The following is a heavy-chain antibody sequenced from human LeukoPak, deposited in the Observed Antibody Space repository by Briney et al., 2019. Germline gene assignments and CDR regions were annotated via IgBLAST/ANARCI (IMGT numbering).Heavy chain of an antibody. CDR2: IYHSGST. CDR3: ASLAEWLDGRDFDY. V-gene: IGHV4-30-2*01. J-gene: IGHJ4*02. Sequence: KSSETLSLTCTVSGGSISSGGYYWSWIRQPPGKGLECIGYIYHSGSTYYNPSLKSRVTISVDRSKNQFSLKLSSVTAADTAVYYCASLAEWLDGRDFDYWGQGTLVTVSS. CDR1: GGSISSGGYY. D-gene: IGHD3-3*01.